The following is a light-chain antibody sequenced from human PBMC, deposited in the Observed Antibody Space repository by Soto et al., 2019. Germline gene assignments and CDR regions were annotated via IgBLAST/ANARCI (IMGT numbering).Light chain of an antibody. V-gene: IGKV1-12*01. CDR3: QQGYSFPVT. J-gene: IGKJ5*01. CDR1: QGIDNW. CDR2: TAS. Sequence: DIQMTQSPSSVSASVGDRVTITCRASQGIDNWLAWYQQKPGKAPKLLIYTASSLQSGVPSRFSGSGSGTDFTLTISSLQPDDFATYSCQQGYSFPVTFGQGTRLEIK.